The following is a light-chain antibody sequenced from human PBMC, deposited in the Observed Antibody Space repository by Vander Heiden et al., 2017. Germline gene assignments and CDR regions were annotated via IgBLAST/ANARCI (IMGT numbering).Light chain of an antibody. CDR1: SSDVGGYNY. V-gene: IGLV2-14*03. CDR2: DVS. Sequence: QSALTQPAPVSGSPGQPITISCTGTSSDVGGYNYVSWYQQHPGKAPKLMIYDVSNRPSGVSNRFSGSKSGNTASLTISGLQAEDEADYYCSSYTSSSTQVFGTGTKVTVL. CDR3: SSYTSSSTQV. J-gene: IGLJ1*01.